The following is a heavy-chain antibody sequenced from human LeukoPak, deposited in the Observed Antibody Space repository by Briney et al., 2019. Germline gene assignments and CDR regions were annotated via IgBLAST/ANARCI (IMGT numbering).Heavy chain of an antibody. CDR1: GFTVSSYA. Sequence: GGSLRLSCAASGFTVSSYAMHWVRQPIGKGLEWVSALGIAGDTFYPGSVKGRFTISRENARNSLYLQMNSLRAEDTAMYYCARQMQSHGNFDSWGQGTLVTVSS. CDR3: ARQMQSHGNFDS. V-gene: IGHV3-13*01. CDR2: LGIAGDT. J-gene: IGHJ4*02. D-gene: IGHD1-26*01.